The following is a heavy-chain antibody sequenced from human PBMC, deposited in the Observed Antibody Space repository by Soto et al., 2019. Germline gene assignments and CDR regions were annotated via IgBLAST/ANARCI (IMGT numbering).Heavy chain of an antibody. J-gene: IGHJ6*02. CDR2: IIPIFGTA. V-gene: IGHV1-69*12. Sequence: QVQLVQSGAEVKKPGSSVKVSCKASGGTFSSYAISWVRQAPGQGLEWMGGIIPIFGTANYAQKFQGRVTITADESTSTAYMELSSLRSEDTAVYYCARSPTVTPTYYYYYGMDVWGQGTTVTVSS. CDR1: GGTFSSYA. CDR3: ARSPTVTPTYYYYYGMDV. D-gene: IGHD4-4*01.